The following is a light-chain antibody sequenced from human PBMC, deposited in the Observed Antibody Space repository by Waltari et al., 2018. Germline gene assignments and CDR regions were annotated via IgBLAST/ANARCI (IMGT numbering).Light chain of an antibody. CDR2: TAS. CDR3: LQYYSYPAT. CDR1: RDIGLY. V-gene: IGKV1-16*01. J-gene: IGKJ3*01. Sequence: DVQMTQSPSSLSASVGDRVTITCRARRDIGLYLAWFQQKPGKAPRSLIYTASSLQSGAPSTFSGSGSGTEFTLTISSLQPEDFATYYCLQYYSYPATFGPGTKVDF.